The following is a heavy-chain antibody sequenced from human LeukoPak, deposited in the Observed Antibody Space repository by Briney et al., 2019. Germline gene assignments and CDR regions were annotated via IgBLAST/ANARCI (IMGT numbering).Heavy chain of an antibody. V-gene: IGHV3-7*01. D-gene: IGHD3-22*01. CDR2: IKQDGSEK. CDR3: AARSITMIVVVIGRQLDY. J-gene: IGHJ4*02. CDR1: GFTFSSYG. Sequence: PGGSLRLSCAASGFTFSSYGMSWVRQAPGKGLEWVANIKQDGSEKYYVDSVKGRFTISRDNAKNSLYLQMNSLRAEDTAVYYCAARSITMIVVVIGRQLDYWGQGTLVTVSS.